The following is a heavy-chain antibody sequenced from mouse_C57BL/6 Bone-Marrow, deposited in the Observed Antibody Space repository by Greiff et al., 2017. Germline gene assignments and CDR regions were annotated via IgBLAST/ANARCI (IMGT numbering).Heavy chain of an antibody. CDR2: ISSGSSTI. CDR1: GFTFSDYG. D-gene: IGHD1-1*01. V-gene: IGHV5-17*01. CDR3: ARRGDYYGSSYDAMDY. Sequence: EVMLVESGGGLVKPGGSLKLSCAASGFTFSDYGMHWVRQAPEKGLEWVAYISSGSSTIYDADTVKGRFTISRDNAKNTLFLQMTSLRSEDTAMYYCARRGDYYGSSYDAMDYWGQGTSVTVSS. J-gene: IGHJ4*01.